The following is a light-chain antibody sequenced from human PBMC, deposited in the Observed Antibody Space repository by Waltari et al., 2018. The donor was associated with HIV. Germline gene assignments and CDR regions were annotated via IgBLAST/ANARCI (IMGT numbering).Light chain of an antibody. V-gene: IGLV1-44*01. J-gene: IGLJ2*01. CDR3: ATWDASLSGPV. CDR2: ANH. Sequence: QSALTQPPSASGTPGQRVTISCSGSSSNIVSYTVHWYQQLPGTAPQLLLYANHQRPSGVPDRFAGSQSDTSASLAIGGLQSEDEADYYCATWDASLSGPVFGGGTKLTVL. CDR1: SSNIVSYT.